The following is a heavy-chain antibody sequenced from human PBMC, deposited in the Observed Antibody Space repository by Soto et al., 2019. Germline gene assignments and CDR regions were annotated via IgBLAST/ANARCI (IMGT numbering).Heavy chain of an antibody. CDR2: ISPKNGNR. J-gene: IGHJ5*02. V-gene: IGHV1-18*04. D-gene: IGHD3-3*01. Sequence: QPQLVQSGAEAREPGASVKLSCKASGYSFSTYDITWLRQAPGKGLEWMGAISPKNGNRKFAWKFLDRVIMTTDSSSNTAYMELESLRYDDTSIYYCATSYDSGFDPWGHGTLVTVSS. CDR1: GYSFSTYD. CDR3: ATSYDSGFDP.